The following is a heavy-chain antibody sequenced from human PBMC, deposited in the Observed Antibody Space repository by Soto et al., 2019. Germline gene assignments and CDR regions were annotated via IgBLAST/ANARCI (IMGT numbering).Heavy chain of an antibody. J-gene: IGHJ4*02. D-gene: IGHD6-13*01. V-gene: IGHV1-69*01. Sequence: QAQVVQSGAEVRKPGSSVKLSCKASEGTFNSYAIAWVRQAPGQGLEWMGGIIPYYNTLNYAQKFQDRVTITADYSTNTVYMELSSLRSDDTAVYFCASGASRWYPYFFDSWAEGTLVTVSS. CDR2: IIPYYNTL. CDR1: EGTFNSYA. CDR3: ASGASRWYPYFFDS.